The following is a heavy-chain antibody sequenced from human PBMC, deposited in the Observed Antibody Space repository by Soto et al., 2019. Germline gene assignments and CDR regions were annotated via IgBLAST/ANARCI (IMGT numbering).Heavy chain of an antibody. CDR3: ARVRGGGPFDA. CDR1: GGSISSGGYY. D-gene: IGHD1-26*01. Sequence: VQLQESGPGLLKPSQTLSLTCTVSGGSISSGGYYWSWIRQHPGKGLEWIGYIYYSGSTYDNPSLRSQLTISVATSKNQSSLRLRSVIAADTAAYNCARVRGGGPFDAWGQGTLVTVSS. V-gene: IGHV4-31*01. J-gene: IGHJ4*02. CDR2: IYYSGST.